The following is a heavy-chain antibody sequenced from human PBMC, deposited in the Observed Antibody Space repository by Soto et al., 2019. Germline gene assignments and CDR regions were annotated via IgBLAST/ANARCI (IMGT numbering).Heavy chain of an antibody. CDR3: ARISRYFDDAFDI. J-gene: IGHJ3*02. Sequence: QVTLKESGPVLVKPTETLTLTCTVSGFSLSNAKMGVSWIRQPPGKALEWLAHIFSNDEKSYSTSLKSRLTISKDTSKSQVVLTKTNMDPVDTATSYCARISRYFDDAFDIWGQGTIVTVSS. CDR1: GFSLSNAKMG. CDR2: IFSNDEK. V-gene: IGHV2-26*01. D-gene: IGHD3-9*01.